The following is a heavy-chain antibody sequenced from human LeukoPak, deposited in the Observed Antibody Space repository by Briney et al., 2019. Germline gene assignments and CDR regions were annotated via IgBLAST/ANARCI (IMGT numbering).Heavy chain of an antibody. CDR1: GYTFTSYG. V-gene: IGHV1-18*01. Sequence: ASVKVSCKASGYTFTSYGISWVRQAPGQGLEWMGWISAYNGNTNYAQKLQGRVTMTTDTSTSTAYMELRSLRSDDTAVYYCARDRIKYYYDSSGYYDYWGQGTLVTVSS. D-gene: IGHD3-22*01. J-gene: IGHJ4*02. CDR2: ISAYNGNT. CDR3: ARDRIKYYYDSSGYYDY.